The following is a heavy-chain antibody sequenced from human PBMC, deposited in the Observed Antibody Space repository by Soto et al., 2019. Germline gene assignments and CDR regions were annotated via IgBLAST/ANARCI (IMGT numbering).Heavy chain of an antibody. D-gene: IGHD5-18*01. J-gene: IGHJ4*02. CDR1: GGSISNYY. CDR3: VRGGGGSSNGMIDY. CDR2: ISYIGNT. Sequence: SETLSLTCTVSGGSISNYYWSWIRQSPGKGLYWSGYISYIGNTKYNPSLKSRVTISADTTKHQSSLKLTSLTAADTPVHYCVRGGGGSSNGMIDYWGKVTPVTASS. V-gene: IGHV4-59*01.